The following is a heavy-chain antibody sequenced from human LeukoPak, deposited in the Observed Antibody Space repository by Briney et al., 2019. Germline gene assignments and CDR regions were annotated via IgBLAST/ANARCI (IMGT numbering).Heavy chain of an antibody. D-gene: IGHD5-24*01. V-gene: IGHV3-23*01. Sequence: PGGSLRLSCAASGFTFSSFAMSWVRQAPGKGLEWVSAISGSGDTTYYADSVMGRFTISRDSSKNTLFLQMNSLRAEHAAIYYCAKHRSEVAMAALNYWGQGTLVTVSS. J-gene: IGHJ4*02. CDR2: ISGSGDTT. CDR1: GFTFSSFA. CDR3: AKHRSEVAMAALNY.